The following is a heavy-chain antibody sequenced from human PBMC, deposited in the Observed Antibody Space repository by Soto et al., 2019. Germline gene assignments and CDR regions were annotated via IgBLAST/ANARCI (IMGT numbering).Heavy chain of an antibody. D-gene: IGHD6-19*01. CDR3: VKEEAVAGTTRGAFDV. V-gene: IGHV3-64D*09. CDR1: GFTFSSYA. CDR2: ISSNGGNT. J-gene: IGHJ3*01. Sequence: GGSLRLSCSASGFTFSSYAMHWVRQAPGKGLEYVSAISSNGGNTYYADSVKGRLTISRDNSKNTLYLQMSSLRAEDAAVYYCVKEEAVAGTTRGAFDVWGQGTRVTVSS.